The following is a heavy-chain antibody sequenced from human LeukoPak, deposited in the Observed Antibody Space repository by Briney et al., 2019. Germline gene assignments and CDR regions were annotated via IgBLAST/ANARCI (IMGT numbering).Heavy chain of an antibody. CDR2: IKEDGSEK. Sequence: GGSLRLSCAASGFTFSTYWMSWVRQAPGKGLEWVANIKEDGSEKYYVDSVKGRFTISRDNGKNPLYLQINSLRAEDTGVYYCARSRIQTRYSGYKWGQGTLVTVSS. V-gene: IGHV3-7*01. CDR3: ARSRIQTRYSGYK. J-gene: IGHJ4*02. D-gene: IGHD3-9*01. CDR1: GFTFSTYW.